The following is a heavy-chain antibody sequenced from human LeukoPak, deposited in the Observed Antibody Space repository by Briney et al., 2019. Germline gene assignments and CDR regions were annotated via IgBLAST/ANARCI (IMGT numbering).Heavy chain of an antibody. Sequence: GGPLRLSCAASGFTVSSNYMSWVRQAPGKGLEWVSVIYSGGSTYYADSVKGRFTISRDNSKNTLYLQMNSLRAEDTAVYYCARVSIVGAYFDYWGQGTLVTVSS. V-gene: IGHV3-66*01. CDR1: GFTVSSNY. CDR2: IYSGGST. CDR3: ARVSIVGAYFDY. J-gene: IGHJ4*02. D-gene: IGHD1-26*01.